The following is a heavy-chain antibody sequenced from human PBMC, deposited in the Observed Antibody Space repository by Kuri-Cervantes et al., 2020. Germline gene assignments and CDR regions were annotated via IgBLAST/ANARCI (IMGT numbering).Heavy chain of an antibody. J-gene: IGHJ3*02. D-gene: IGHD1-26*01. CDR3: ARVLSGYDAFDI. Sequence: LRLSCAVYGGSFSGYYWSWIRQPPGKGLEWIGEINHSGSTNYNPSLKSRVTISVDTSKNQFSLKLSSVTAADTAVYYCARVLSGYDAFDIWGKGTMVTVSS. V-gene: IGHV4-34*01. CDR1: GGSFSGYY. CDR2: INHSGST.